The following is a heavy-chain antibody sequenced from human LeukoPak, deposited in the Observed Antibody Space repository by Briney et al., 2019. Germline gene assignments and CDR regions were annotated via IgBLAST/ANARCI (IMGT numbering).Heavy chain of an antibody. CDR3: ARLPQRGYYMDV. Sequence: ASVKVSCKASGYTFSGYYMHWVRQAPGQGLEWMGWINPNSGGTKYAQKFQGRVTMTRDTSISTAYMELSRLRSDDTAVYYCARLPQRGYYMDVWGKGTTVTISS. CDR2: INPNSGGT. V-gene: IGHV1-2*02. D-gene: IGHD3-16*01. J-gene: IGHJ6*03. CDR1: GYTFSGYY.